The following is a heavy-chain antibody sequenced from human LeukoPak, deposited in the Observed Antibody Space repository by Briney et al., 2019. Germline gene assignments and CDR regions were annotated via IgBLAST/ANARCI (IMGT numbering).Heavy chain of an antibody. D-gene: IGHD3-22*01. V-gene: IGHV4-34*01. Sequence: PSETLSLTCAVYGGSFSGYYWSWIRQPPGKGLEWIGEINHSGSTNYNPSLKSRVTISVDTSKNQFSLKLSSVTAADTTVYYCARGRVRITMIVVVRPVRWFDPWGQGTLVTVSS. CDR1: GGSFSGYY. CDR2: INHSGST. CDR3: ARGRVRITMIVVVRPVRWFDP. J-gene: IGHJ5*02.